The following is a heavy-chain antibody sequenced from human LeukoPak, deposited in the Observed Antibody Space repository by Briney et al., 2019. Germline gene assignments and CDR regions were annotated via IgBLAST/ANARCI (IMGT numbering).Heavy chain of an antibody. J-gene: IGHJ4*02. Sequence: KSSETLSLTRTVSGGSISSSNYYWGWIRQPPGKGLEWIGSIYYSGSTYYNPSLKSRVTISVDTSKNQFSLKLSSVTAADTAVYYCARDPLGSGDYWGQGTLVTVSS. CDR2: IYYSGST. CDR1: GGSISSSNYY. D-gene: IGHD1-26*01. V-gene: IGHV4-39*07. CDR3: ARDPLGSGDY.